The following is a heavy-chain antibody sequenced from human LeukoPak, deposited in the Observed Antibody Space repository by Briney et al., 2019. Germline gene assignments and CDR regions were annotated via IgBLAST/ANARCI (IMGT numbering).Heavy chain of an antibody. CDR2: ISGSGGST. CDR1: GFTFSSYA. Sequence: GGSLRLSCAASGFTFSSYAMSRVRQAPGKGLEWVSAISGSGGSTYYADSAKGRFTISRDNSKNTLYLQMNSLRAEDTAVYYCAKDRDSSGWYLGYWGQGTLVTVSS. CDR3: AKDRDSSGWYLGY. J-gene: IGHJ4*02. D-gene: IGHD6-19*01. V-gene: IGHV3-23*01.